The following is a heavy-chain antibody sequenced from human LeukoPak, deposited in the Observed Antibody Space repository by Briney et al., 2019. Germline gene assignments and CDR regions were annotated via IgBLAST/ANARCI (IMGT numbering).Heavy chain of an antibody. CDR1: GFTFSSYG. CDR2: IWYDGSNK. J-gene: IGHJ4*02. CDR3: AKEYCTNGVCYGWYFDY. Sequence: PGGSLRLSCAASGFTFSSYGMHWVRQAPGKGLEWVAVIWYDGSNKYYADSVKGRFTISRDNSKNTLYLQMNSLRAEDTAVYYCAKEYCTNGVCYGWYFDYWGQGTLVTVSS. D-gene: IGHD2-8*01. V-gene: IGHV3-33*06.